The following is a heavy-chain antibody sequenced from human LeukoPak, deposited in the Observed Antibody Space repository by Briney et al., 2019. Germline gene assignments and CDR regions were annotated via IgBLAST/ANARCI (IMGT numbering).Heavy chain of an antibody. CDR2: ITPVIETA. D-gene: IGHD3-10*01. CDR1: GGTFLSHT. J-gene: IGHJ5*02. Sequence: SVKVSCKPSGGTFLSHTFSWVRQAPGHGLEWIGKITPVIETAKYAQTFQGRVSIYTDKDTTTVYMDLSGLRPDDTAEYYCARVNLRGSNYNWFDPWGQGTRVIVSS. V-gene: IGHV1-69*08. CDR3: ARVNLRGSNYNWFDP.